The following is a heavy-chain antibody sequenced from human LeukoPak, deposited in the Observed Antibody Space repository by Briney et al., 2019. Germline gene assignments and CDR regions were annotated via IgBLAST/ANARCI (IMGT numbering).Heavy chain of an antibody. V-gene: IGHV3-23*01. CDR2: ISGSGGST. CDR1: GFTFSSYA. J-gene: IGHJ6*02. Sequence: PGGSLRLSCAASGFTFSSYAMSWVRQAPGKGLEWVSAISGSGGSTYYADSVKGRFTISRDNSKNTLYLQMNSLRAEDTAVYYCAFKSICGSTSCYFRYYYYGMDVWGQGTTVTVSS. D-gene: IGHD2-2*01. CDR3: AFKSICGSTSCYFRYYYYGMDV.